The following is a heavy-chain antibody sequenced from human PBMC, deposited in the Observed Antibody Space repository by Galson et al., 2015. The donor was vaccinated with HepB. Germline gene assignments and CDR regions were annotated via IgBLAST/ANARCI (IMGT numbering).Heavy chain of an antibody. CDR1: GFTVSSNY. D-gene: IGHD6-19*01. V-gene: IGHV3-66*01. Sequence: SLRLSCAVSGFTVSSNYMSWVRQAPGKGLEWVSVIYSGGSTYYADSVKGRFTISRDNPKNTLYLQMNSLRDEDTAVYYCARAHRIAVAGRDYWGQGTLVSVSS. CDR3: ARAHRIAVAGRDY. CDR2: IYSGGST. J-gene: IGHJ4*02.